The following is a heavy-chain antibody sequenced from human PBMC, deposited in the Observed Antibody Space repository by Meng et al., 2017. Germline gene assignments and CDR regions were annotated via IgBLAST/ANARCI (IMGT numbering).Heavy chain of an antibody. CDR3: ARSKKYYYDSSGYLYGMDV. Sequence: GESLKISCAASGFTFSSYDMHWVRQATGNGLEWVSAIGTAGDTYCPGSVKGRFTISRENAKNSLYLQMNSLRAGDAAVYYCARSKKYYYDSSGYLYGMDVWGQGTTVTVSS. V-gene: IGHV3-13*01. J-gene: IGHJ6*02. D-gene: IGHD3-22*01. CDR1: GFTFSSYD. CDR2: IGTAGDT.